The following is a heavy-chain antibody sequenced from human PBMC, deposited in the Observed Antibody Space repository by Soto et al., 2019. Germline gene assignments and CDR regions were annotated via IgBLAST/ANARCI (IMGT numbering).Heavy chain of an antibody. CDR3: ARSEEESDYYYYGLDV. J-gene: IGHJ6*02. D-gene: IGHD3-10*01. Sequence: PSQTLSLTCVISGGSVSSSSVAWNWVRQSPSRGLEWLGRTYYRSRWYSDFAVSVRGRIVINADTSKNQFSLQLNSVTPEDTAVYFCARSEEESDYYYYGLDVWGQGTTVTVSS. CDR2: TYYRSRWYS. CDR1: GGSVSSSSVA. V-gene: IGHV6-1*01.